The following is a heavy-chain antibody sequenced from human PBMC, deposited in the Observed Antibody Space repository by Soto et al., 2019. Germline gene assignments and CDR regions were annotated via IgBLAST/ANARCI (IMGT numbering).Heavy chain of an antibody. CDR2: IRQDGSEK. J-gene: IGHJ4*02. D-gene: IGHD6-19*01. CDR3: AREGSGFYADY. Sequence: EVQLVESGGGLVQPGGSLRLSCAASRFTFINYWMSWVRQAPGEGLEWVASIRQDGSEKYYLDSVKGRFTISRDNAENSLDLQMNSLRVEDTAVYYCAREGSGFYADYWGQGTLVTVSS. CDR1: RFTFINYW. V-gene: IGHV3-7*01.